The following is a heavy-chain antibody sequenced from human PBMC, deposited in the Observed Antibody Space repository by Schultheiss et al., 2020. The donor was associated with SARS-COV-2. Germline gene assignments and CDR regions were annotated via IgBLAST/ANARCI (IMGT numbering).Heavy chain of an antibody. V-gene: IGHV4-59*01. D-gene: IGHD3-10*01. Sequence: SETLSLTCTVSGGSISSYYWSWIRQPPGKGLEWIGYIYYSGSTNYNPSLKSRVTISVDTSKNQFSLKLSSVTAADTAVYYCARGNYGSGSYHLDYWGQGTLVTVSS. CDR1: GGSISSYY. J-gene: IGHJ4*02. CDR3: ARGNYGSGSYHLDY. CDR2: IYYSGST.